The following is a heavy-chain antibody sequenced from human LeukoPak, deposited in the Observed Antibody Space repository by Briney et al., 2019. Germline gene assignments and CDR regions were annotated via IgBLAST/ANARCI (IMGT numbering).Heavy chain of an antibody. J-gene: IGHJ3*02. D-gene: IGHD2-21*02. Sequence: GASVKVSCKASGYTFTSYDINWVRQATRQGLEWMGWMNPTSGNTGYAQEFRGRVTITMSPSISTAYMELSSLRSEDTAVYYCAGSVVVVTALDAFDIWGQGTMVTVSS. CDR1: GYTFTSYD. CDR2: MNPTSGNT. V-gene: IGHV1-8*03. CDR3: AGSVVVVTALDAFDI.